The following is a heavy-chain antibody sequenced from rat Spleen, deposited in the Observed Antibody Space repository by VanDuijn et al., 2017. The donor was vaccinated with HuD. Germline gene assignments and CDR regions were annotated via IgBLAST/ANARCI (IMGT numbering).Heavy chain of an antibody. CDR3: ARHLREASGVMDV. J-gene: IGHJ4*01. CDR2: IWAGGGI. D-gene: IGHD4-3*01. V-gene: IGHV2-72*01. CDR1: GFSLTSYH. Sequence: QVQLKESGPGLVQPSQTLSLTCTVSGFSLTSYHVSCVRQSPGKSLVWMGTIWAGGGINYNSAVQSRLSISRDTSKSQVFLKMNSLQPEDTGTYYCARHLREASGVMDVWGQGTTVTVSS.